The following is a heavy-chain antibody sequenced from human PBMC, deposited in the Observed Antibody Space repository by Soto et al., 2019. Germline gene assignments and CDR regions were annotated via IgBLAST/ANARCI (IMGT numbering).Heavy chain of an antibody. J-gene: IGHJ4*02. Sequence: SETLSLTCTVSGDSITNAAYYWGWIRQPPGKGLEWIGSIYYSGSTYYNPSLKSRVTISVDTSKNQFSLKLSSVTAADTAVYYCATLWFGEGNYWGQGTLVTVSS. D-gene: IGHD3-10*01. V-gene: IGHV4-39*01. CDR1: GDSITNAAYY. CDR2: IYYSGST. CDR3: ATLWFGEGNY.